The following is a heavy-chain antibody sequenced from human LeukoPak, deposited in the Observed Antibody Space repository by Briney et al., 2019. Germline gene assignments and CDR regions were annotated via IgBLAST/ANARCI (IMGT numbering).Heavy chain of an antibody. CDR3: AREPISSGTYYPRSDY. J-gene: IGHJ4*02. Sequence: ASVKVSCKASGYIFANYGFAWVRQAPGQGLEWLGWINTYNGNTKYAQNLQGRVTATTDTSTNTAYMELRSLTSDDTAVYYCAREPISSGTYYPRSDYWGQGTLVTVSS. CDR2: INTYNGNT. CDR1: GYIFANYG. D-gene: IGHD3-10*01. V-gene: IGHV1-18*01.